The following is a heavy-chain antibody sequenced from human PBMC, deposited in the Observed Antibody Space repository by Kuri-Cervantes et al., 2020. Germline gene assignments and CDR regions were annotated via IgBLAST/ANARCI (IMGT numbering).Heavy chain of an antibody. D-gene: IGHD3-10*01. Sequence: SLKISCAAPGFTFDDYAMHWVRQAPGKGLEWASGISWNSGSIGYADSVKGRFTISRDNAKNSLYLQMNSLRAEDTALYYCAKDKVVRGVIIYNLFDPWGQGTLVTVSS. V-gene: IGHV3-9*01. CDR1: GFTFDDYA. CDR3: AKDKVVRGVIIYNLFDP. J-gene: IGHJ5*02. CDR2: ISWNSGSI.